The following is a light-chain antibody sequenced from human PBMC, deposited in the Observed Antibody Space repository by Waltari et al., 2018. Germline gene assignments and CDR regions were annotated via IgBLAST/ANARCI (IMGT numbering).Light chain of an antibody. CDR1: QGIRKS. V-gene: IGKV1-9*01. CDR2: VAS. CDR3: QQLDSYPIT. Sequence: TQLTQSPSSLSASVGDRVPITCRASQGIRKSLAWYQQKPGQAPKVLIDVASTFQSGVPSRFSASGSETDFTLTISSLQPEDFATYYCQQLDSYPITVGQGTRLDIK. J-gene: IGKJ5*01.